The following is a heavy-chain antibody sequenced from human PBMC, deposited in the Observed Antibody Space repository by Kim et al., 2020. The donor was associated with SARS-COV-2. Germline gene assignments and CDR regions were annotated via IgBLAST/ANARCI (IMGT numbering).Heavy chain of an antibody. CDR3: AKLLSTDCSSTRCLDY. V-gene: IGHV3-30*18. J-gene: IGHJ4*01. Sequence: GGSLRLSCAASGFTFSSYGMHWVRQAPGKGLEWVAVISYDGSNKYYADSVKGRFTISRDNSKNTLYLQMNSLRAEDTAVYYCAKLLSTDCSSTRCLDYWG. CDR2: ISYDGSNK. CDR1: GFTFSSYG. D-gene: IGHD2-2*01.